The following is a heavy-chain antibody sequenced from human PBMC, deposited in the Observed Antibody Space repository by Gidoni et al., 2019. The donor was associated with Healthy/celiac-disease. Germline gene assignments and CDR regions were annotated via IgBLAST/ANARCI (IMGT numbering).Heavy chain of an antibody. CDR2: INAGNGNT. V-gene: IGHV1-3*01. Sequence: QVQLVQSGAEVKKPGASVTVSCKASGYTFTSYAMHWVRQAPGQRLEWMGWINAGNGNTKYSQKFQGRVTITRDTSASTAYMELSSLRSEDTAVYYCARMSVVAATPLAFDIWGQGTMVTVSS. CDR1: GYTFTSYA. D-gene: IGHD2-15*01. J-gene: IGHJ3*02. CDR3: ARMSVVAATPLAFDI.